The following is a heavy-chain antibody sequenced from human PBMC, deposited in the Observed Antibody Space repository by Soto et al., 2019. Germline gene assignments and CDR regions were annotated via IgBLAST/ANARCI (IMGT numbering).Heavy chain of an antibody. V-gene: IGHV4-38-2*02. CDR3: ARDKRVTMIGGWFDP. J-gene: IGHJ5*02. CDR2: IYHSGKT. D-gene: IGHD3-22*01. Sequence: SETLSLTCVVSGYSISSGYYWAWVRQPPGKELEWIRSIYHSGKTYYKPSLRSRVTVSVDTSKNQFSMKLISVTAADTAVYYCARDKRVTMIGGWFDPWGQGTLVTVSS. CDR1: GYSISSGYY.